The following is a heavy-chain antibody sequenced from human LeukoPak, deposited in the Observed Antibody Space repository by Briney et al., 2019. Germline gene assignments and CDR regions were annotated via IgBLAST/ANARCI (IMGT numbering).Heavy chain of an antibody. Sequence: GGSLRLSCAVSGFTFSSYWMHWVRQAPGKGLVWVSRIDRDGSRINYADSVKGRFTISRDNGKNTLFLQMNSLRAEDTAVYYCAKRLAMTGTYHFDYWGQGTLVTVSS. V-gene: IGHV3-74*01. D-gene: IGHD6-19*01. CDR3: AKRLAMTGTYHFDY. CDR1: GFTFSSYW. J-gene: IGHJ4*02. CDR2: IDRDGSRI.